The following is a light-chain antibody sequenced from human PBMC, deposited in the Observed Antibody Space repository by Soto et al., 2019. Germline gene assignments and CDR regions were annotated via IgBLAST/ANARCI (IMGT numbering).Light chain of an antibody. J-gene: IGKJ1*01. V-gene: IGKV3-15*01. Sequence: EIWLTQSPATLSLSLGERATLSCGASQSVSSYLAWYQQKPGKAPRLLIHGATTRATGIPARFSGSGSGTDLTITISSMQYEDFEVYYCQQYVSSPWAFGHGTKVDI. CDR2: GAT. CDR1: QSVSSY. CDR3: QQYVSSPWA.